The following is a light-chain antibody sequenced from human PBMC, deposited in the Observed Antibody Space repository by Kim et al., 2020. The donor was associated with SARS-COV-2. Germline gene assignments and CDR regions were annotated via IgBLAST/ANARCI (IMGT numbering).Light chain of an antibody. Sequence: QSVLTHPRSVSGSPGQSVTISCTGTSSDVGGYDLVSWYQQLPGKAPKLMIYDVSTRPSGVPDHFSGSKSGNTASLTISGLRTEDEADYYCCSYAGRFTWVFGGGTQLTVL. CDR2: DVS. CDR3: CSYAGRFTWV. J-gene: IGLJ3*02. CDR1: SSDVGGYDL. V-gene: IGLV2-11*01.